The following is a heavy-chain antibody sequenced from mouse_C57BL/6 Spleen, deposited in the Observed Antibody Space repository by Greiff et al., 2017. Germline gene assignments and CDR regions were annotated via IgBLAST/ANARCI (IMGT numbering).Heavy chain of an antibody. CDR2: INPGSGGT. CDR1: GYAFTNYL. J-gene: IGHJ1*03. Sequence: QVQLQQSGAELVRPGTSVKVSCKASGYAFTNYLIEWVKQRPGQGLEWIGVINPGSGGTNYNEKFKGKATLTADKSSSTGYMQLSSLTSEYSAVYFCARRRYSYWYFDVWGTGTTVTVSS. CDR3: ARRRYSYWYFDV. D-gene: IGHD2-12*01. V-gene: IGHV1-54*01.